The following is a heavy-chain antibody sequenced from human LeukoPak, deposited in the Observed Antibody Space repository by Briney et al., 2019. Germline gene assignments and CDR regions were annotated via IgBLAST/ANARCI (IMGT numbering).Heavy chain of an antibody. CDR2: INPNSGGT. D-gene: IGHD3-22*01. V-gene: IGHV1-2*02. CDR1: GYTFTGYY. CDR3: ARDYYDSSGYYYLFDY. J-gene: IGHJ4*02. Sequence: GASVKGSCKASGYTFTGYYMHWVRQAPGQGLEWMGWINPNSGGTNYAQKFQGRVTMTRDTSISTAYMELSRLRSDDTAVYYCARDYYDSSGYYYLFDYWGQGTLVTVSS.